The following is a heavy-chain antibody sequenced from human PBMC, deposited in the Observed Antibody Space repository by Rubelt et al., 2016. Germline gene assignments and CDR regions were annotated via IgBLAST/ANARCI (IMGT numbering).Heavy chain of an antibody. CDR2: IVYSGDSQ. CDR1: GFTFTTAG. CDR3: ARDLVQYHTIFGVVIPSYYFDY. V-gene: IGHV3-21*01. D-gene: IGHD3-3*01. Sequence: AASGFTFTTAGMTWIRQAPGKGLEWVSTIVYSGDSQYYADSVKGRFTISRDDAKNSLYLQMNSLRAEDTAVYYCARDLVQYHTIFGVVIPSYYFDYWGQGTLVTVSS. J-gene: IGHJ4*02.